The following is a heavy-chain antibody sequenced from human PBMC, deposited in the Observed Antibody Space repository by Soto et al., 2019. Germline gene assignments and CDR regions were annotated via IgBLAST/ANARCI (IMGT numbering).Heavy chain of an antibody. V-gene: IGHV3-23*01. J-gene: IGHJ4*02. CDR1: GFTFSSYA. CDR3: AKGRGGSRYNYGGGPDN. CDR2: ISGSGGNT. Sequence: EVQLLESGGGLVKPGGSLRLSCAASGFTFSSYAMSWVRQAPGKGLECGSGISGSGGNTYYAVSVKGRFTIYRDNSKDTLYLNMTSLRAADTALYYCAKGRGGSRYNYGGGPDNWGQGTLLTVSS. D-gene: IGHD1-1*01.